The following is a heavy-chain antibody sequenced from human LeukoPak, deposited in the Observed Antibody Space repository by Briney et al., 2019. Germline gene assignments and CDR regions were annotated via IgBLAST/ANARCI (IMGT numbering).Heavy chain of an antibody. CDR1: GFTFSIYW. Sequence: PGGSLRLSCAASGFTFSIYWMSWVRQAPGKGLEWVSSISRSSSYINYADSLKGRSTISRDNAKNSVYLQMNSLRAEDTAVYYCARVYQGVAIFDGIDYWGQGTLVTVSS. D-gene: IGHD3-3*01. CDR2: ISRSSSYI. J-gene: IGHJ4*02. CDR3: ARVYQGVAIFDGIDY. V-gene: IGHV3-21*01.